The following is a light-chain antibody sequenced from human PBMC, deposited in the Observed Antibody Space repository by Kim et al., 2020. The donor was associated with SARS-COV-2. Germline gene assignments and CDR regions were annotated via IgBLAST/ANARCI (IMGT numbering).Light chain of an antibody. CDR1: SSNVGNNF. V-gene: IGLV1-51*01. CDR3: GTWDSSLSAGWV. Sequence: KVTISCSESSSNVGNNFVSWYQQLPGTAPKLLIYDNNKRPSGIPDRFSGSKSGTSATLGITGLQTGDEADYYCGTWDSSLSAGWVFGGGTKVTVL. CDR2: DNN. J-gene: IGLJ3*02.